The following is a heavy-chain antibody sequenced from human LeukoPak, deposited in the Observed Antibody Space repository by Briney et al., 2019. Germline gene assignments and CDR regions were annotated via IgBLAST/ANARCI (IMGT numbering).Heavy chain of an antibody. CDR2: ISSSGSTI. D-gene: IGHD3-22*01. Sequence: PGGSLRLSCAASGFTFSSYEMNWVRQAPGKGLEWVSYISSSGSTIYYADSVKGRFTISRDNAKNSLYLQMNSLRAEDTAVYYCASKNYYDSSGYYDYWGQGTLVSVSS. CDR1: GFTFSSYE. CDR3: ASKNYYDSSGYYDY. V-gene: IGHV3-48*03. J-gene: IGHJ4*02.